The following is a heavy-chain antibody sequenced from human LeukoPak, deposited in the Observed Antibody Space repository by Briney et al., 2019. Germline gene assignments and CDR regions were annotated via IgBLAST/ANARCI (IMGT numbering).Heavy chain of an antibody. Sequence: GGSLRLSCAASGFTFSSYWMSWVRQAPGKGLEWVANIKQDGSEKYYVDSVKGRFTISRDNAKNSLYLQMNSLRAEDTAVYYCAREAPISDSGNYYKSLGYWGQGTLVTVSS. CDR2: IKQDGSEK. V-gene: IGHV3-7*03. CDR1: GFTFSSYW. J-gene: IGHJ4*02. CDR3: AREAPISDSGNYYKSLGY. D-gene: IGHD3-10*01.